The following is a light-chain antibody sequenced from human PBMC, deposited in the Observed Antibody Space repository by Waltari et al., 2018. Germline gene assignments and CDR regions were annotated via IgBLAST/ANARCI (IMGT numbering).Light chain of an antibody. Sequence: EIVLTQSPATLSVSPGERATLSCRASQSVSTKVAWYQQRPDQAPRLLIYAASSRATGVPARFGGSGSETDFTLTISSLQAEDFAVYYCQERGRTFGQGTKVEIK. CDR2: AAS. CDR1: QSVSTK. CDR3: QERGRT. V-gene: IGKV3-15*01. J-gene: IGKJ1*01.